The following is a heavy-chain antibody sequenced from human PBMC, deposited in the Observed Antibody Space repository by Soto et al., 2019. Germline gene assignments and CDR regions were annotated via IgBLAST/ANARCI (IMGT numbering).Heavy chain of an antibody. J-gene: IGHJ5*02. D-gene: IGHD5-12*01. V-gene: IGHV4-59*12. Sequence: SETLSLTCTVSGGSISSYYWSWIRQPPGKGLEWIGYINNSGSTKYNPSLESRLTISLDKAKNQFSLQLNSVTPEDTAVYYCARSFIVATIEATHWFDPWGQGTLVTVSS. CDR1: GGSISSYY. CDR2: INNSGST. CDR3: ARSFIVATIEATHWFDP.